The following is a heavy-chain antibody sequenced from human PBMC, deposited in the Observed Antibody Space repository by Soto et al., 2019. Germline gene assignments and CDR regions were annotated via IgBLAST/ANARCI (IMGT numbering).Heavy chain of an antibody. CDR2: ISDSGST. CDR1: GGCMSSYF. CDR3: ARGGSSSWYGFYFFDN. J-gene: IGHJ4*02. Sequence: QVQVQESGPGLVKPSETLSLTCTVSGGCMSSYFWSWIRQPPGRGLEWIGYISDSGSTNYKTSLKSRITISVDTSKNQFSLKVTSVTAADTAVYYCARGGSSSWYGFYFFDNWGPGTLVTVSS. D-gene: IGHD6-13*01. V-gene: IGHV4-59*12.